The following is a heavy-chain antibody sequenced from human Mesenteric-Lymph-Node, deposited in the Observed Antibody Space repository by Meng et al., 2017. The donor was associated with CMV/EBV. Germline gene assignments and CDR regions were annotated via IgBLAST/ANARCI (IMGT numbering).Heavy chain of an antibody. CDR3: ARDASFGLDY. V-gene: IGHV4-59*11. Sequence: GSLRLSCTVSGDPISNHHWCWVRQPPGKGLEWIGYIYYTGGSTYNPSLKSRVTISLDRSKKQFSLRLTSVTTADTAVYYCARDASFGLDYWGQGTVVTVSS. CDR2: IYYTGGS. J-gene: IGHJ4*02. CDR1: GDPISNHH. D-gene: IGHD2-15*01.